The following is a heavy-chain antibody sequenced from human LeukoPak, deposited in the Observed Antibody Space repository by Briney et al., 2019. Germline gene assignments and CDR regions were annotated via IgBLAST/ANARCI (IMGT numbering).Heavy chain of an antibody. V-gene: IGHV4-59*01. CDR2: VLYGGFT. D-gene: IGHD5-12*01. CDR3: ARDSRSGYDSDYFDY. Sequence: SETLSLTCTVSGGSISSYSWSWIRQSPGKGLECIGHVLYGGFTNYNPSLKSRVSISLDTSNNQFSLKLTSVTAADTAVYYCARDSRSGYDSDYFDYWGQGTLVTVSS. CDR1: GGSISSYS. J-gene: IGHJ4*02.